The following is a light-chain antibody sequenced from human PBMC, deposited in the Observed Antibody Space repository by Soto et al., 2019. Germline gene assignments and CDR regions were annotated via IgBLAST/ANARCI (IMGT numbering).Light chain of an antibody. CDR2: EDT. V-gene: IGLV2-23*01. CDR3: FAYAGTRTFV. J-gene: IGLJ3*02. CDR1: NSDVGANRL. Sequence: QSVLTQPASVSGSPGQSITISCTGTNSDVGANRLVSWSQQFPGKVPKLLIYEDTRRPAGISDRFSGSKSGNTASLTISGLRTEDEAHYHCFAYAGTRTFVFGGGTKVTVL.